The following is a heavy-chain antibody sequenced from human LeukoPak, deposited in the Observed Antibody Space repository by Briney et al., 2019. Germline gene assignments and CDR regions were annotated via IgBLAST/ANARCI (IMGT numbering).Heavy chain of an antibody. V-gene: IGHV1-18*01. Sequence: ASVKVSCKASGYTFTSYGISWVRQAPGQGLEWMGWISAYNGNTNYAQKLQGRVTMTTDTSTSTAYMEPRSLRSDDTAVYYCARDRTTIFGVVTKEAAFDIWGQGTMVTVSS. D-gene: IGHD3-3*01. CDR1: GYTFTSYG. CDR2: ISAYNGNT. J-gene: IGHJ3*02. CDR3: ARDRTTIFGVVTKEAAFDI.